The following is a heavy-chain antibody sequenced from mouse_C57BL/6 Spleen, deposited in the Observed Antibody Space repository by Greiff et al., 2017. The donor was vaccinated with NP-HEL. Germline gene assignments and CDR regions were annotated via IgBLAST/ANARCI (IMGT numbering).Heavy chain of an antibody. Sequence: VQLQQSGAELVRPGTSVKLSCKASGYTFTSYWMHWVKQRPGQGLEWIGVIDPSDSYTNYNQKFKGKTTLTVDTSSSTAYMQLSSLTSEDSAVYYCARSDDYDPYFDYWGQGTTLTVSS. CDR1: GYTFTSYW. D-gene: IGHD2-4*01. CDR3: ARSDDYDPYFDY. CDR2: IDPSDSYT. V-gene: IGHV1-59*01. J-gene: IGHJ2*01.